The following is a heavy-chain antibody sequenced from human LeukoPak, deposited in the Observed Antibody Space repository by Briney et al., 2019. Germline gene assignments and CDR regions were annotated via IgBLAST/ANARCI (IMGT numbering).Heavy chain of an antibody. V-gene: IGHV1-18*01. CDR2: ISAYNGNT. CDR3: ARLLGYYYGMDV. CDR1: GGTVSSYG. Sequence: ASVKVSCKASGGTVSSYGISWVRQAPGQGLEWMGWISAYNGNTNYAQKLQGRVTMTTDTSTSTAYMELRSLRSDDTAVYYCARLLGYYYGMDVWGQGTTVTVSS. J-gene: IGHJ6*02.